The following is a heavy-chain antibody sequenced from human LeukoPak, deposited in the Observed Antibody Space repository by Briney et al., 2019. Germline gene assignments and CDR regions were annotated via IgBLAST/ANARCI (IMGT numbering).Heavy chain of an antibody. V-gene: IGHV1-69*05. D-gene: IGHD3-3*01. Sequence: SVKVSCKASGGTFSSYAISWVRQAPGQGLEWMGGIIPIFGTANYAQKFQGRVTITTDESTSTAYMELSSLRSEDTAVYYCARASDFWSGYHPWPNWFDPWGQGTPVTVSS. CDR1: GGTFSSYA. J-gene: IGHJ5*02. CDR2: IIPIFGTA. CDR3: ARASDFWSGYHPWPNWFDP.